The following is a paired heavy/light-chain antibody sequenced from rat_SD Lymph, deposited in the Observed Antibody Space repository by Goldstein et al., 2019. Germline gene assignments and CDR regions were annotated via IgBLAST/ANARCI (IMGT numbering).Light chain of an antibody. Sequence: DIVMTQSPTSMSISVGDRVTMNCKASQNVGSNVDWYQQKTGQSPKLLIYKASNRYTGVPDRFTGSGSGTDFTFTISNMQAEDLAVYYCMQSNSNTFGAGTKLELK. CDR1: QNVGSN. CDR2: KAS. J-gene: IGKJ2-1*01. V-gene: IGKV6S10*01. CDR3: MQSNSNT.
Heavy chain of an antibody. V-gene: IGHV2-8*01. J-gene: IGHJ2*01. D-gene: IGHD1-7*01. CDR2: MRYNGDT. CDR3: TRVRMGIVDY. CDR1: GFSLTGYS. Sequence: QVQLTESGPGLVHPSETLSLTCTVSGFSLTGYSVYWVRQPSGKGLEWMGRMRYNGDTSYNSALKSRLSISRDTSKNQVFLKMNSLQTDDTGTYYCTRVRMGIVDYWGQGVMVTVSS.